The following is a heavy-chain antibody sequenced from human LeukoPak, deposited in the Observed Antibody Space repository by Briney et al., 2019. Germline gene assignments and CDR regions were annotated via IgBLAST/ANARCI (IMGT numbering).Heavy chain of an antibody. D-gene: IGHD6-6*01. CDR3: ARVGRRSRSFYFDC. CDR1: GFTFSSYS. J-gene: IGHJ4*02. V-gene: IGHV3-7*01. CDR2: IKQDGSEK. Sequence: GGSLRLSCAASGFTFSSYSMSWVRQAPGKGLEWVANIKQDGSEKYYVDSVKGRFTISRDNSKNSLYLQMNSLRAEDTAVYYCARVGRRSRSFYFDCWGQGTLVTVSS.